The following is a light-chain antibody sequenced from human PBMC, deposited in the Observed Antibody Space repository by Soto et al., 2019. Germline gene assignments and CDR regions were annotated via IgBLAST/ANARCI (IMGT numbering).Light chain of an antibody. Sequence: QSVLTQPPSASGTPGQRVTISCSGSSSNIGSNTVNWYQQLPGTAPKLLIYGNNQRPSGVPDRFSGSKSGTSASLAISGLQSEDEADYYCAAWDDSLHGYVFGTGTKVTVL. J-gene: IGLJ1*01. CDR3: AAWDDSLHGYV. V-gene: IGLV1-44*01. CDR2: GNN. CDR1: SSNIGSNT.